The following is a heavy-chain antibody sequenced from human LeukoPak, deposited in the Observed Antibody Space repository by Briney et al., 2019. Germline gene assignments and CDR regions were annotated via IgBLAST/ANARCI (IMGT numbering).Heavy chain of an antibody. CDR1: GFTFSSYA. V-gene: IGHV3-23*01. CDR3: AKEGDSSGWSAYFDY. CDR2: ISGSGGSA. Sequence: SGGSLRLSCAASGFTFSSYAMSWVRQAPGKRLEWVSAISGSGGSAYYADSVKGRFTISRDNSKNTLYLKMNSLRAEDTAVYYCAKEGDSSGWSAYFDYWGQGTLVTVSS. D-gene: IGHD6-19*01. J-gene: IGHJ4*02.